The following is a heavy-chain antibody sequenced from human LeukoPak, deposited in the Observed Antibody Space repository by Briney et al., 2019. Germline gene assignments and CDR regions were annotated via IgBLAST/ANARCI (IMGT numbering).Heavy chain of an antibody. CDR3: ARRLGELKGFDY. D-gene: IGHD3-10*01. CDR2: ISWNSGSI. Sequence: PGRSLRLSCAASGFTFDDYAMHWVRQAPGKGLEWVSGISWNSGSIGYADSVTGRFTISRDNAKNSMYLQMNSLRAEDTALYYCARRLGELKGFDYWGQGTLVTVSS. CDR1: GFTFDDYA. J-gene: IGHJ4*02. V-gene: IGHV3-9*01.